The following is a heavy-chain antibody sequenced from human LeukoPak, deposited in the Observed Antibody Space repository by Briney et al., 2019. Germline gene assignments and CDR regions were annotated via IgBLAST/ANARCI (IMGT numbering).Heavy chain of an antibody. Sequence: GASVKVSCKASGYTFTSYYMHWVRQAPGQGLEWMGIINPSGGSTSYAQKFQGRVTMTRDTSISTAYMELSRLRSDDTAVYYCASGYFGYFDYWGQGTLVTVSS. V-gene: IGHV1-46*01. CDR3: ASGYFGYFDY. CDR1: GYTFTSYY. J-gene: IGHJ4*02. D-gene: IGHD3-9*01. CDR2: INPSGGST.